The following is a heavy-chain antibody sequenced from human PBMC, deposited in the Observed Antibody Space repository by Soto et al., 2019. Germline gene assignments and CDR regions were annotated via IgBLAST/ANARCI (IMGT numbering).Heavy chain of an antibody. V-gene: IGHV3-15*01. D-gene: IGHD3-22*01. CDR2: IKSKTDGGTT. CDR1: GFTFSNAW. Sequence: EVQLVESGGGLVEPGGSLRLSCTASGFTFSNAWMTWVRQAPGKGLEWVGRIKSKTDGGTTDYAAPVKGRFTISRDDSKNTMYLQMNSLKPEDTAVYYCPLPRGPMIRPWGQGTLVTVSS. CDR3: PLPRGPMIRP. J-gene: IGHJ5*02.